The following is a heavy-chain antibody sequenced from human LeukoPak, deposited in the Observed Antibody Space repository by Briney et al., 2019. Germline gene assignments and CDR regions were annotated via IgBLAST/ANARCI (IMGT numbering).Heavy chain of an antibody. J-gene: IGHJ4*02. Sequence: ASVKVSCKASGYTFSGHYIHWVRQAPGQGLEWMGSINPNSGGTNYAQKFQGRVTMTRDTSISTAYMELSRLRSDDAAVYYCARASSGWPYGYWGQGTLVTVSS. D-gene: IGHD6-19*01. CDR3: ARASSGWPYGY. CDR1: GYTFSGHY. CDR2: INPNSGGT. V-gene: IGHV1-2*02.